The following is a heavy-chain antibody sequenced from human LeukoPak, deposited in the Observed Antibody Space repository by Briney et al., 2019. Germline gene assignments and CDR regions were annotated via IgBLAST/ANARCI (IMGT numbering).Heavy chain of an antibody. CDR2: ISYDGSNK. D-gene: IGHD1-26*01. V-gene: IGHV3-30-3*01. J-gene: IGHJ6*02. CDR3: AGVFATPWELPARYYYYYYGMDV. CDR1: GFTFSSYA. Sequence: PGGSLRLSCAASGFTFSSYAMSWVRQAPGKGLEWVAVISYDGSNKYYADSVKGRFTISRDNAKNSLYLQMNSLRAEDTAVYYCAGVFATPWELPARYYYYYYGMDVWGQGTTVTVSS.